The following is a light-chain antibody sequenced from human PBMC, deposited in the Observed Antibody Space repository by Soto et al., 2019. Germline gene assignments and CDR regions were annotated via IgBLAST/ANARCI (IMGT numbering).Light chain of an antibody. CDR1: KNDIGVYDF. J-gene: IGLJ1*01. CDR2: EVV. Sequence: QSALTQPPSASGSPGQSVTIPCTGTKNDIGVYDFVSWYQHHPGKAPRLIIYEVVQRPSGVPDRFSGSKSGNTASLTVSGLQAADEADYFCKSYAGSNTYVFGSGTKVNV. V-gene: IGLV2-8*01. CDR3: KSYAGSNTYV.